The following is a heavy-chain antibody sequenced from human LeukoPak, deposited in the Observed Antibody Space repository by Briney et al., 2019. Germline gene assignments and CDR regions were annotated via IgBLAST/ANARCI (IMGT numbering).Heavy chain of an antibody. J-gene: IGHJ4*02. CDR2: IYPGDSYT. V-gene: IGHV5-51*01. Sequence: GEPLKISCKGSGYRFTSYWIGWVRQMPGKGLEWMGIIYPGDSYTRYSPCFQGQVSISADKSVSTAYLQWSSLKASDTARYYCARPAYSCSDKHFDYWGQGTLVTVSS. D-gene: IGHD5-12*01. CDR1: GYRFTSYW. CDR3: ARPAYSCSDKHFDY.